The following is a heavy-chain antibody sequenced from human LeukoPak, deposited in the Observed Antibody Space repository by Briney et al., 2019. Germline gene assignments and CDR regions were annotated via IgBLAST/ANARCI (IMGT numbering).Heavy chain of an antibody. J-gene: IGHJ4*02. CDR3: ARGGPHDPHDY. Sequence: GGSLRLSCAASGFTFSSYSMNWVRQAPGKGLEWVSSISSSSSHIYYADSVKGRFTISRDNAKNSLYLQMNSLRAEDTAVYYCARGGPHDPHDYWGQGTLVTVSS. CDR1: GFTFSSYS. V-gene: IGHV3-21*01. CDR2: ISSSSSHI. D-gene: IGHD3-16*01.